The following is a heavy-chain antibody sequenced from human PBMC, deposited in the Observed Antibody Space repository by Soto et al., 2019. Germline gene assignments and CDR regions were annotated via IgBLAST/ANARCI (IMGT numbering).Heavy chain of an antibody. CDR1: GYSFTTYG. CDR2: ISPYNGNT. CDR3: AREGPAPYYYYGMDV. Sequence: QVQLVQSGGEVKKPGASVKVSCKTSGYSFTTYGISWVRQAPGQGLEWMGWISPYNGNTNYAQKLQDRVTMTTDTSTSTAHMERRSLRSDDTAVYYCAREGPAPYYYYGMDVWGEGSTVTVSS. V-gene: IGHV1-18*01. J-gene: IGHJ6*04.